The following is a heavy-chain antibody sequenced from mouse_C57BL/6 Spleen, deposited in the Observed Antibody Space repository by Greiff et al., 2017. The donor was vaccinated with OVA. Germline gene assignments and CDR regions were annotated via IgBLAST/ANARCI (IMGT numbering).Heavy chain of an antibody. CDR1: GYTFTDYY. CDR2: INPYNGGT. D-gene: IGHD1-1*01. V-gene: IGHV1-19*01. CDR3: ARRTVVAYYFDY. Sequence: VQLQQSGPVLVKPGASVKMSCKASGYTFTDYYMNWVKQSHGKSLEWIGVINPYNGGTSYNQKFKGKATLTVDKSYSTAYMELNSLTSEDSAVYYCARRTVVAYYFDYWGQGTTLTVSS. J-gene: IGHJ2*01.